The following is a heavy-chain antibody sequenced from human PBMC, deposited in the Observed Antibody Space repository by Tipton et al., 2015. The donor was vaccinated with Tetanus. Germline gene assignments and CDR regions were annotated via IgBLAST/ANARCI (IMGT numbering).Heavy chain of an antibody. Sequence: QVQLVQSGPEVKKPGASVKVSCKASGYTFTSYDINWVRQATGQGLEWMGWMNPNSGNTGYAQKFQGRVTMTRNTSISTAYMELSSLRSEDTAMYYCARVRGRYCSSTSCYLAYWGQGTLVTVSS. J-gene: IGHJ4*02. D-gene: IGHD2-2*01. CDR2: MNPNSGNT. CDR3: ARVRGRYCSSTSCYLAY. V-gene: IGHV1-8*01. CDR1: GYTFTSYD.